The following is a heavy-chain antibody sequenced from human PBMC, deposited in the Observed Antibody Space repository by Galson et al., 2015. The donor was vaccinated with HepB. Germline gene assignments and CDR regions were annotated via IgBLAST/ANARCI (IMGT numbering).Heavy chain of an antibody. CDR1: GFTFSSYA. D-gene: IGHD3-10*01. J-gene: IGHJ4*02. V-gene: IGHV3-23*01. CDR3: AKYYYGSGSYFDY. CDR2: ISGSGGST. Sequence: SLRLSCAASGFTFSSYAMSWVRQAPGKGLEWVSAISGSGGSTYYADSVKGRFTISRDNSKNTLYLQMNSLRAEDTAVYYCAKYYYGSGSYFDYWGQGTLVTVSS.